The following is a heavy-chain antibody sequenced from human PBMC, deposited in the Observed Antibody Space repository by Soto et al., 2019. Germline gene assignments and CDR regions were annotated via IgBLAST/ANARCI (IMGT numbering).Heavy chain of an antibody. Sequence: ASVKVSCKASGYTFTSYDINWVRQATGQRLEWMGWINANNGNKKYSQKFQGRVTITRDTSASTAYMEVSSLRSEDTAVYYCATGLYYFDYWGQGTLVTVSS. J-gene: IGHJ4*02. CDR3: ATGLYYFDY. CDR2: INANNGNK. V-gene: IGHV1-3*01. CDR1: GYTFTSYD.